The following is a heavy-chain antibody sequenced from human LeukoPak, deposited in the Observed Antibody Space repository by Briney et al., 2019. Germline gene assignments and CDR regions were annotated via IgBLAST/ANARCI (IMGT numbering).Heavy chain of an antibody. CDR3: ASLKQWLVPPYYYYYGMDV. J-gene: IGHJ6*02. D-gene: IGHD6-19*01. CDR1: GGSISSSNW. CDR2: IYHSGST. Sequence: SETLSLTCNVSGGSISSSNWWSWVRQPPGKGLEWIGEIYHSGSTNYNPSLKSRVTISVDKSKNQFSLKLSSVTAADTAVYYCASLKQWLVPPYYYYYGMDVWGQGTTVTVSS. V-gene: IGHV4-4*02.